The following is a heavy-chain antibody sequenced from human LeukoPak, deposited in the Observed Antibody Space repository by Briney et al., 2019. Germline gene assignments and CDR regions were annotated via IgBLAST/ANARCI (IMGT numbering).Heavy chain of an antibody. CDR1: GFTFSSHS. V-gene: IGHV3-21*04. D-gene: IGHD6-13*01. Sequence: GSLRLSCAASGFTFSSHSMNWVRQAPGKGLEWVSSFGTRSSSIYYADSVKGRFTISRDNAKNSLYLQMNSLRAEDTAVYYCARGFKQQLIPKPYDYWGQGTLVTVSS. CDR2: FGTRSSSI. J-gene: IGHJ4*02. CDR3: ARGFKQQLIPKPYDY.